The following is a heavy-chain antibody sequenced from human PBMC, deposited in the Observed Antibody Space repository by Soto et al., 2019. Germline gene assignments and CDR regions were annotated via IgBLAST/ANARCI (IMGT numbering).Heavy chain of an antibody. D-gene: IGHD1-7*01. CDR1: GFTFSSYS. CDR3: ARDLVSRITGTTSNGMDV. J-gene: IGHJ6*02. Sequence: EVQLVESGGGLVQPGGSLRLSCAASGFTFSSYSMNWVRQAPGKGLEWVSYISSSSSTIYYADSVKGQFTISRDNAKNSLYLQMNSLRDEDTAVYYCARDLVSRITGTTSNGMDVWGQGTTVTVSS. V-gene: IGHV3-48*02. CDR2: ISSSSSTI.